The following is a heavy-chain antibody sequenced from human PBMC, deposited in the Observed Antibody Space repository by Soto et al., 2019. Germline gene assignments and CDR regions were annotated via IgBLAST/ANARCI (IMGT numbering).Heavy chain of an antibody. Sequence: QVQLVESGGGVVQPGRSLRLSCAASGFTFSSYAMHWVRQAPGKGLEWVAVISYDGSNKYYADSVKGRFTISRDNSKNTLYLQMNSLRAEDTAVYYCARSVAVAGISFDYWGQGTLVTVSS. J-gene: IGHJ4*02. CDR3: ARSVAVAGISFDY. CDR2: ISYDGSNK. CDR1: GFTFSSYA. V-gene: IGHV3-30-3*01. D-gene: IGHD6-19*01.